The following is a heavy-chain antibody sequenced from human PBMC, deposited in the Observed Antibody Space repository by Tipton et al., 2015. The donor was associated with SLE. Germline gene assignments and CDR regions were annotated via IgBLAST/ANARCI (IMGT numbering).Heavy chain of an antibody. CDR1: GGSISSGGYY. Sequence: TLSLTCTVSGGSISSGGYYWSWIRQHPGKGLEWIGYIYYSGRTYYNPSLKSRVTISIDTSKNQFSLKLSSVTAADTAVYYCARDWDSSIIADYWGQGTLVTVSS. J-gene: IGHJ4*02. D-gene: IGHD6-13*01. V-gene: IGHV4-31*03. CDR3: ARDWDSSIIADY. CDR2: IYYSGRT.